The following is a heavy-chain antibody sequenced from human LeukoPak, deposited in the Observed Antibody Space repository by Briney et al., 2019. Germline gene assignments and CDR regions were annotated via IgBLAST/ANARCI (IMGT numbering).Heavy chain of an antibody. CDR3: ASWGDTAMVYGY. CDR2: INHSGST. J-gene: IGHJ4*02. CDR1: GGSFSGYY. V-gene: IGHV4-34*01. Sequence: KPSETLSLTCAVYGGSFSGYYWSWIRQPPGKGLEWIGEINHSGSTNYNPSLKSRVTISVDTSKNQFSLKLSSVTAADTAVYYYASWGDTAMVYGYWGQGTLVTVSS. D-gene: IGHD5-18*01.